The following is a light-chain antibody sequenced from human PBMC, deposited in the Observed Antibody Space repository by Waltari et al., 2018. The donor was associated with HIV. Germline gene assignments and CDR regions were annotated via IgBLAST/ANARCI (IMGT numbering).Light chain of an antibody. CDR2: DKN. CDR3: NSRDSSGNHWV. Sequence: SSELTQDPAVSVALGQTVTITCQGDSLRSYYASWYQQTPGQAPILVICDKNHRPSGIPDRFSGSSSGNTASLTITGAQAEDEADYYCNSRDSSGNHWVFGGGTKLTVL. V-gene: IGLV3-19*01. CDR1: SLRSYY. J-gene: IGLJ3*02.